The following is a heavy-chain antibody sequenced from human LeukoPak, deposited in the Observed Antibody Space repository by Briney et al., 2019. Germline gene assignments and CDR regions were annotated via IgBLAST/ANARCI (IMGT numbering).Heavy chain of an antibody. CDR3: AREKMRSGSYELDY. Sequence: PGGSLRLSCAASGFTFSSYAMHWVRQAPGKGLEWVAVISYDGSNKYYADSVKGRFTISRDNAKNSLYLQMNSLRAEDTAVYYCAREKMRSGSYELDYWGQGTLVTVSS. CDR1: GFTFSSYA. D-gene: IGHD3-10*01. CDR2: ISYDGSNK. J-gene: IGHJ4*02. V-gene: IGHV3-30*04.